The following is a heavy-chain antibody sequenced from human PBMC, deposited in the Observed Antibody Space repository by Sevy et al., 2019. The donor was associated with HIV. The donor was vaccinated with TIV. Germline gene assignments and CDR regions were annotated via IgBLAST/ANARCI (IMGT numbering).Heavy chain of an antibody. CDR3: AILDFWSGYPYFDY. J-gene: IGHJ4*02. CDR2: IYYSGST. Sequence: SETLSLTCTVSGGSISSSSYYWGWIRQPPGKGLEWIGSIYYSGSTYYNPSLQSRVTISVDTSKNQFSLKLSSVTAADTAVYYCAILDFWSGYPYFDYWGQGTLVTVSS. D-gene: IGHD3-3*01. CDR1: GGSISSSSYY. V-gene: IGHV4-39*01.